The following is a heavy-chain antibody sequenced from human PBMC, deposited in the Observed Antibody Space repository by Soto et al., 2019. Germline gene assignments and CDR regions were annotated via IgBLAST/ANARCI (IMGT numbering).Heavy chain of an antibody. J-gene: IGHJ6*02. CDR2: INPNSGDT. CDR3: AKGGAIVAAGTRVYLYNAMDV. V-gene: IGHV1-2*02. CDR1: GYTFTGYY. Sequence: GASVKVSCKASGYTFTGYYVHWVRQAPGQGLEWMAWINPNSGDTYLAQRFQGRVTMNRDTSIGTAYMELRGLTSDDTAEYYCAKGGAIVAAGTRVYLYNAMDVWGQGTTVTVSS. D-gene: IGHD1-26*01.